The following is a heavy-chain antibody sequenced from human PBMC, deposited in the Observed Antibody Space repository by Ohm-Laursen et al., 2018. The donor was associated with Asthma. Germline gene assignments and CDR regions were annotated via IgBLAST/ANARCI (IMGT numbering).Heavy chain of an antibody. V-gene: IGHV4-39*07. CDR1: GGSISSGGYY. D-gene: IGHD3-22*01. CDR3: AGGETYYYDSSGYPVDY. J-gene: IGHJ4*02. CDR2: IYYSGST. Sequence: GTLSLTCTVSGGSISSGGYYWGWIRQPPGKGLEWIGSIYYSGSTYYNPSLKSRVTISVDTSKNQFSLKLSSVTAADTAVYYCAGGETYYYDSSGYPVDYWGRGTLVTVSS.